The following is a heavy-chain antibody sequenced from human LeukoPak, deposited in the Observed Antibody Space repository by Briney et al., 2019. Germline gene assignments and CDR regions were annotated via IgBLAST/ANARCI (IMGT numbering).Heavy chain of an antibody. V-gene: IGHV3-21*01. CDR1: GFTFSRYS. Sequence: PGGSLRLSCAASGFTFSRYSMNWVRQAPGKGLEWVSLITSSSNYIYYADSVKGRFTISRDNAKNSLYLEMNSLRAEDTAVYYCARDNDDFWSGYYTGIAYWGQGTLVTVSS. CDR2: ITSSSNYI. J-gene: IGHJ4*02. D-gene: IGHD3-3*01. CDR3: ARDNDDFWSGYYTGIAY.